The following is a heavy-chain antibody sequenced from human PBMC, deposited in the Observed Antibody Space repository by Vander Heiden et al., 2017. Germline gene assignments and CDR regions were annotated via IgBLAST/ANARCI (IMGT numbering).Heavy chain of an antibody. V-gene: IGHV3-23*01. CDR2: IRGSGGST. CDR3: AKTYCSGGSCYSVYDAFDI. J-gene: IGHJ3*02. Sequence: EVQLLESGGGLVQPGGSLRLSCAASGFTFSSYAMGGVRRAPGKGLEGVSAIRGSGGSTYYADSVKGRFTISRDNSKNTLYLQMNSLRAEDTAVYYCAKTYCSGGSCYSVYDAFDIWGQGTMVTVSS. CDR1: GFTFSSYA. D-gene: IGHD2-15*01.